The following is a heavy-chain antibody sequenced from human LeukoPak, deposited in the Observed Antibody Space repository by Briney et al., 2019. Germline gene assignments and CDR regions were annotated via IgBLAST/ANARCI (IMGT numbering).Heavy chain of an antibody. Sequence: GGSLRLSCAASGFTFSSYAMNWVRQAPGKGLEWVSVISGSGGSTHYADSVKGRFTISRDNSKNTLYLQMNSLRAEDTAVYYCATTIGGYNYGPAFDYWGQGTLVTVSS. V-gene: IGHV3-23*01. D-gene: IGHD5-18*01. CDR3: ATTIGGYNYGPAFDY. J-gene: IGHJ4*02. CDR1: GFTFSSYA. CDR2: ISGSGGST.